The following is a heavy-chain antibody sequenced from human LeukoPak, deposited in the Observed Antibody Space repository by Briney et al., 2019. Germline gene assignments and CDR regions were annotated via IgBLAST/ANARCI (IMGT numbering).Heavy chain of an antibody. CDR2: IYYSGST. V-gene: IGHV4-31*03. J-gene: IGHJ4*02. Sequence: SETLSLTCTVSGGSISSGGYYWSWIRQHPGKGLEWIGYIYYSGSTYYNPSLKSRVTISVDTSKNQFSLKLSSVTAADTAVYYCARSRLSGSYLDYWGQGTLVTVSS. D-gene: IGHD1-26*01. CDR1: GGSISSGGYY. CDR3: ARSRLSGSYLDY.